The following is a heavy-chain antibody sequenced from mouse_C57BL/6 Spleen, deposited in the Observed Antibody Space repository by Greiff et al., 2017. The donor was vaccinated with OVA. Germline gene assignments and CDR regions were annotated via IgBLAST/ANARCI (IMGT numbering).Heavy chain of an antibody. D-gene: IGHD1-1*01. CDR1: GFNIKDDY. Sequence: VQLQQSGAELVRPGASVKLSCTASGFNIKDDYMHWVKQRPEQGLEWIGWIDPESGDTEYASKFQGKATITADTSSNTAYLQLSSLTSEDTAVYYCRYYGSSYRYFDVWGKGTTVTVSS. CDR3: RYYGSSYRYFDV. J-gene: IGHJ1*03. CDR2: IDPESGDT. V-gene: IGHV14-4*01.